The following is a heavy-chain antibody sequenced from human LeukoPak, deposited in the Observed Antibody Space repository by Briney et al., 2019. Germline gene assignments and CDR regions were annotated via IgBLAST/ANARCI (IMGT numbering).Heavy chain of an antibody. V-gene: IGHV4-39*01. CDR3: ATTTLTLGYYYYYMDV. D-gene: IGHD4-17*01. CDR1: GGSISTSSYY. J-gene: IGHJ6*03. CDR2: IYHSGST. Sequence: SETLSLTCALSGGSISTSSYYWVWLRPPPGEGLEWIGSIYHSGSTYYNPSLKSRVTISVDTSKNQFSLKLNSVTAADTAVYYCATTTLTLGYYYYYMDVWDRGTTVTVSS.